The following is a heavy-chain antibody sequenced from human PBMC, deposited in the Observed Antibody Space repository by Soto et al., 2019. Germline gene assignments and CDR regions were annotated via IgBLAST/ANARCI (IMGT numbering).Heavy chain of an antibody. CDR2: INHSGST. J-gene: IGHJ4*02. D-gene: IGHD2-2*01. V-gene: IGHV4-34*01. CDR1: GGSFSGYY. CDR3: ARGWGDIVVVPAATFDY. Sequence: ETLSLTCAVYGGSFSGYYWSWIRQPPGKGLEWIGEINHSGSTNYNPSLKSRVTISVETSKNQFPLKLGSVTAADTAVYYCARGWGDIVVVPAATFDYWGQGTLVTVSS.